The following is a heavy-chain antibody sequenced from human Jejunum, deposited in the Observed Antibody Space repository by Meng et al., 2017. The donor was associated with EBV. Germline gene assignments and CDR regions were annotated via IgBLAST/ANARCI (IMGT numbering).Heavy chain of an antibody. V-gene: IGHV3-74*01. CDR2: ITSDGSGT. D-gene: IGHD1-26*01. CDR1: GFTLSSYW. CDR3: ARDQDGAGGTIDY. J-gene: IGHJ4*02. Sequence: VRRVAYGGGLVQPGVSLRLSCAASGFTLSSYWMQWVRQVPGKGLVWVSRITSDGSGTTYADSVKGRFTISRDNAKNTLYLQMNSLRVEDTAVYYCARDQDGAGGTIDYWGQGTLVTVSS.